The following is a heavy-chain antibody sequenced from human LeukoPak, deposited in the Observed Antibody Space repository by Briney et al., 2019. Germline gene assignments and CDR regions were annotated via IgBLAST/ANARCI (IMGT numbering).Heavy chain of an antibody. J-gene: IGHJ4*02. Sequence: GGSLRPSCAASGFTFSSYAMSWVRQAPGKGLEWVSTISGSGGSTYYADSVKGRFTISRDNSKNTLYPQMNSLRAEDTAIYYCALKGSSGWYYFDYWGQGTLVTVSS. CDR3: ALKGSSGWYYFDY. CDR1: GFTFSSYA. D-gene: IGHD6-19*01. CDR2: ISGSGGST. V-gene: IGHV3-23*01.